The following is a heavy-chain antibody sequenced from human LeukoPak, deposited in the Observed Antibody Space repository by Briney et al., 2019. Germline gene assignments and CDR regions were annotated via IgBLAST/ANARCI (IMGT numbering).Heavy chain of an antibody. J-gene: IGHJ5*02. CDR3: TRHRIYGGYGNVSRYNWFDP. CDR2: IYYSGNT. V-gene: IGHV4-39*01. D-gene: IGHD4-23*01. Sequence: SETLSLTCTVSGGSISSSSYYWGWIRQPPGKGLEWIGSIYYSGNTYYNPSLKSRVTISVDTSKNQFSLKLSSVTAADTAVYHCTRHRIYGGYGNVSRYNWFDPWGQGTLVTVSS. CDR1: GGSISSSSYY.